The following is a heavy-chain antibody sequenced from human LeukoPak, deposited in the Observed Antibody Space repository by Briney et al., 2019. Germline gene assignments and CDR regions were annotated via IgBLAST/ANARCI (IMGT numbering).Heavy chain of an antibody. J-gene: IGHJ4*02. CDR2: ISAYNGNT. D-gene: IGHD3-22*01. CDR1: GYTFTSYG. CDR3: ARSPEYYYDSFDNYYVRTFDY. Sequence: ASVKVSCKASGYTFTSYGISWVRQAPGQGLEWMGWISAYNGNTNYAQKLQGRVTMTTDTSTSTAYMELRSLRSDDTAVYYCARSPEYYYDSFDNYYVRTFDYWGQGTLVTVSS. V-gene: IGHV1-18*01.